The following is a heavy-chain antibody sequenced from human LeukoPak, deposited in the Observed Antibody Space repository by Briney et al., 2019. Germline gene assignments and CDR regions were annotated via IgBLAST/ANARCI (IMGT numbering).Heavy chain of an antibody. D-gene: IGHD3-9*01. CDR2: INPNSGDT. CDR3: ARSDILTGYSFDY. CDR1: GYTFTGYY. Sequence: ASVKVSCKASGYTFTGYYMHWVRQAPGQGLEWMGWINPNSGDTNYAQKFQGRVTMTRDTSISTAYMELSRLRSDDTAVYYCARSDILTGYSFDYWGQGTLVTVSS. J-gene: IGHJ4*02. V-gene: IGHV1-2*02.